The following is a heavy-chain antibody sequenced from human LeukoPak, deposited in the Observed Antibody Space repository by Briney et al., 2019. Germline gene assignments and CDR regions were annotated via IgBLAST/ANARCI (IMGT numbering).Heavy chain of an antibody. CDR2: ISPNSGDT. CDR3: ARGGGLDF. Sequence: ASVKVSCKTSGYTFSDYYMHWLRQAPGEGPEWMGWISPNSGDTNYAQKFRDRVTITRDTSTRTVYMEMRRLRLNDTARYYCARGGGLDFWGQGTQVTVSS. D-gene: IGHD3-3*01. J-gene: IGHJ4*02. CDR1: GYTFSDYY. V-gene: IGHV1-2*02.